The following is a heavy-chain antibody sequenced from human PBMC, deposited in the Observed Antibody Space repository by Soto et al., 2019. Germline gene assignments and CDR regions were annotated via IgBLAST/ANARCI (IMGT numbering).Heavy chain of an antibody. CDR2: IKSKTDGGTT. Sequence: GGSLRLSCAASGFTFSKAWMNWVRQAPGKGLEWVGRIKSKTDGGTTDYAAPVKGRFTISRDNSKTTLYLQMNSLKTEDAAVYYCKSWYPMVVYYGMDVWGQGTTVTVSS. CDR3: KSWYPMVVYYGMDV. CDR1: GFTFSKAW. J-gene: IGHJ6*02. D-gene: IGHD6-13*01. V-gene: IGHV3-15*07.